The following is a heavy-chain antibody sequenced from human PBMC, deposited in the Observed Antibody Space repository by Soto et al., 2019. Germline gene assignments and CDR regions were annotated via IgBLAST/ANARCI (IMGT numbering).Heavy chain of an antibody. CDR3: ARGLDFYGSGSPDRNGY. D-gene: IGHD3-10*01. CDR2: INHSGAT. Sequence: TSETLSLTCTVSGGSVSGASYYWSWIRQPPGKGLEWIGNINHSGATNYNPSLKTRATISVDTSKKQFSLKLSSVTSADTAVYYCARGLDFYGSGSPDRNGYWGQVTLVTVYS. CDR1: GGSVSGASYY. J-gene: IGHJ4*02. V-gene: IGHV4-61*01.